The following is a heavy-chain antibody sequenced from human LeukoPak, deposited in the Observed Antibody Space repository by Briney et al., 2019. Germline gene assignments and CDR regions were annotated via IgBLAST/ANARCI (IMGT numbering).Heavy chain of an antibody. V-gene: IGHV3-30*04. CDR3: ARDRRDDILTGIMATIDY. D-gene: IGHD3-9*01. Sequence: PGRSLRLSCAASGFTFSSYAMHWVRQAPGKGLGWVAVISYDGSNKYYADSVKGRFTISRDNSKNTLYLQMNSLRAEDTAVYYCARDRRDDILTGIMATIDYWGQGTLVTVSS. CDR2: ISYDGSNK. J-gene: IGHJ4*02. CDR1: GFTFSSYA.